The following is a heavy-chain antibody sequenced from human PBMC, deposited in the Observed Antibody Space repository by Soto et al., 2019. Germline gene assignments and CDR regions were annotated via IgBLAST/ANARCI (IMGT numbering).Heavy chain of an antibody. V-gene: IGHV3-23*01. CDR3: AKDVSSSRIFYYDSSGDGHFDY. Sequence: PGGSLRLSCAASGFTFSSYAMSWVRQAPGKGLEWVSAISGSGGSTYYADSVKGRFTISRDNSKNTLYLQMNSLRAEDTAVYYCAKDVSSSRIFYYDSSGDGHFDYWGQGTMVTVYS. J-gene: IGHJ4*02. CDR2: ISGSGGST. D-gene: IGHD3-22*01. CDR1: GFTFSSYA.